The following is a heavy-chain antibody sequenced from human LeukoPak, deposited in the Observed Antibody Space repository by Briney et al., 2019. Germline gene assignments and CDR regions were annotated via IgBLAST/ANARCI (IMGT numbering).Heavy chain of an antibody. CDR2: ISGNGGST. D-gene: IGHD5-24*01. CDR3: AKDQKMHGDY. CDR1: GFTFGNYA. Sequence: GGSLRLSCAASGFTFGNYAMSWVRQAPGKGLEWVSLISGNGGSTYYADSVKGRFTISRDNSKNTLYLQMSSLRAEDTAVYYCAKDQKMHGDYWGQGTLVTVSS. V-gene: IGHV3-23*01. J-gene: IGHJ4*02.